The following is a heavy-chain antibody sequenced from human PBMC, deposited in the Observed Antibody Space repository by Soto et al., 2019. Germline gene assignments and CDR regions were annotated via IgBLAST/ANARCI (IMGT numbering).Heavy chain of an antibody. Sequence: SEILSLTSSVSGASISNYYWSWVRQPPGKGLEWMGYIHSTGSTIYNPSLRTRVTMLVDTSKGQFSLKLNSVTAADTAVYYCARKVQVPVTINRWSFDFWGHGALVTVSS. J-gene: IGHJ2*01. CDR3: ARKVQVPVTINRWSFDF. D-gene: IGHD4-4*01. V-gene: IGHV4-59*01. CDR2: IHSTGST. CDR1: GASISNYY.